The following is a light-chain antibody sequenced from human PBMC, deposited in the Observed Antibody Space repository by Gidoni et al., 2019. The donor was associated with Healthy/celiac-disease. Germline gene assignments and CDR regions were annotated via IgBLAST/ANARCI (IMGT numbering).Light chain of an antibody. CDR3: SSYTSSSTLV. CDR1: SSDVGGYNY. CDR2: DVS. J-gene: IGLJ2*01. V-gene: IGLV2-14*01. Sequence: QSALTQPASVSGSPGQSITISCTGTSSDVGGYNYVSWYQQHPGKAPKLMIYDVSNRPSGVSNRFSGSKSGNTASLTISGLKPEDEADYYCSSYTSSSTLVFGGGTKLTVL.